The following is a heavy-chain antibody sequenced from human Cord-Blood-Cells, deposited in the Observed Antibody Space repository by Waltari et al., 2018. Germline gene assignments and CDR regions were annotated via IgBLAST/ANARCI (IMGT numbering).Heavy chain of an antibody. CDR1: GFSLCSYA. Sequence: EVLLLEGGGGWVQAAGSLRISCAASGFSLCSYAMRRVRQVPGKGMEGVSAIGGSGGRTYYADSVKGRFTISRDNSKNTLYLQMNSLRAEDTAVYYCAKIRDDAFDIWGQGTMVTVSS. CDR2: IGGSGGRT. J-gene: IGHJ3*02. V-gene: IGHV3-23*01. CDR3: AKIRDDAFDI.